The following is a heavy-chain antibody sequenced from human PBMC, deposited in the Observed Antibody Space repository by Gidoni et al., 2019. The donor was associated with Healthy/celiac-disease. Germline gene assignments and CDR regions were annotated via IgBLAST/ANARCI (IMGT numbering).Heavy chain of an antibody. CDR3: ARGLDSSGYYWGYFDY. CDR1: GFTFSSYA. Sequence: QVQLVESGGGVVQPGRSLRLSCAASGFTFSSYAMHWVRQAPGKGLEWVAVISYDGSNKYYADSVKGRFTISRDNSKNTLYLQMNSLRAEDTAVYYCARGLDSSGYYWGYFDYWGQGTLVTVSS. J-gene: IGHJ4*02. V-gene: IGHV3-30-3*01. CDR2: ISYDGSNK. D-gene: IGHD3-22*01.